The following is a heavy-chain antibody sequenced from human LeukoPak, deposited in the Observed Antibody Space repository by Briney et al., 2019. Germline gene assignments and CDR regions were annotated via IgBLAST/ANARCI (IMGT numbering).Heavy chain of an antibody. V-gene: IGHV3-30*18. D-gene: IGHD4-17*01. CDR3: ANYGDYQYFDY. CDR2: ISYDGTNK. J-gene: IGHJ4*02. CDR1: GFTFINYG. Sequence: PGRSLRLSCAASGFTFINYGMHWVRQAPGKGLEWVAVISYDGTNKYYADSVKGRFTISRDNFKNTLYLQMNSLETDDTAVYYCANYGDYQYFDYWGQGTPVTVSS.